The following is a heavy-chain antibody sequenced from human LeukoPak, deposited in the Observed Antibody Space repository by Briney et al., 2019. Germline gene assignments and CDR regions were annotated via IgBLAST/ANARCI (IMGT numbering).Heavy chain of an antibody. J-gene: IGHJ4*02. Sequence: GGSLRLSCPASGFTSSDHYFDWVRQAPGKGLEWVGRTRNKASSYSTDYAASVKGRFIISRDASKNSLYLQMNTLKTEDTAVYYCARSYYYGGSTYYIDYWGQGTLVTVSS. CDR2: TRNKASSYST. V-gene: IGHV3-72*01. CDR1: GFTSSDHY. CDR3: ARSYYYGGSTYYIDY. D-gene: IGHD3-10*01.